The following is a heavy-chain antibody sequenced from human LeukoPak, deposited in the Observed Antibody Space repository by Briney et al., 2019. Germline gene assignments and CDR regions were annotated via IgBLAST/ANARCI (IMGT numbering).Heavy chain of an antibody. J-gene: IGHJ4*02. Sequence: ASVKVSFKASGYTFTSYAMHWVRQAPGQRLEWMGWINAGNGNTKYSQKFQGRVTITRDTSASTAYMELSSLRSEDTAVYYCARDSEGRYYGSGSYYTFDYWGQGILVTVSS. D-gene: IGHD3-10*01. CDR2: INAGNGNT. CDR3: ARDSEGRYYGSGSYYTFDY. CDR1: GYTFTSYA. V-gene: IGHV1-3*01.